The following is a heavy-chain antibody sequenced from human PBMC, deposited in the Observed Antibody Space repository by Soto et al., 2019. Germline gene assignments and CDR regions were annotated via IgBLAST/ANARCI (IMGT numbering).Heavy chain of an antibody. V-gene: IGHV1-3*01. Sequence: GSSVKFSCKASGYTFTSYVIHWVRQAPVQRLEWMGWINAANGDTKYSPKFQGRVTITRDTSASTAYMELSSLRSEDTAVYYCVRRHVSATGIDWFDPWGQGTLVTVSS. D-gene: IGHD6-13*01. CDR1: GYTFTSYV. CDR3: VRRHVSATGIDWFDP. CDR2: INAANGDT. J-gene: IGHJ5*02.